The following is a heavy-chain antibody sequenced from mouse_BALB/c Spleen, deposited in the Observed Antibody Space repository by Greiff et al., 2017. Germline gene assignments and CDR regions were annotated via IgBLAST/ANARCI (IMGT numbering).Heavy chain of an antibody. J-gene: IGHJ4*01. V-gene: IGHV5-17*02. CDR3: ARSGYAPFYAMDY. CDR2: ISSGSSTI. CDR1: GFTFSSFG. Sequence: EVQLVESGGGLVQPGGSRKLSCAASGFTFSSFGMHWVRQAPEKGLEWVAYISSGSSTIYYADTVKGRFTISRDNPKNTLFLQMTSLRSEDTAMYYCARSGYAPFYAMDYWGQGTSVTVSS. D-gene: IGHD2-10*02.